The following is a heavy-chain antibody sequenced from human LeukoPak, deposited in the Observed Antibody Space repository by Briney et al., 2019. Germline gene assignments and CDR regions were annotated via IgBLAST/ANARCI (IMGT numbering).Heavy chain of an antibody. J-gene: IGHJ4*02. V-gene: IGHV4-34*01. Sequence: SETLSLTCAVFGGSFSGYYWSWIRQPPGKGLEWIGEINHSGSTNYNPSLKSRVTISVDTSKNQFSLKLSSVTAADTAVYYCARRIADIDYWGQGTLVTVSS. CDR1: GGSFSGYY. CDR2: INHSGST. D-gene: IGHD6-13*01. CDR3: ARRIADIDY.